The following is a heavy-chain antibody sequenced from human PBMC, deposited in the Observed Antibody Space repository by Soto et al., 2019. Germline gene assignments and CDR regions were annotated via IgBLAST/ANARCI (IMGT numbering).Heavy chain of an antibody. CDR3: VKDGIAARLDY. J-gene: IGHJ4*02. V-gene: IGHV3-64D*06. CDR1: GFTFSSYA. CDR2: ISSNGGSK. D-gene: IGHD6-6*01. Sequence: PGGSLRLSCSASGFTFSSYAMHWVRQAPGKGLEYVSAISSNGGSKYYADSVKGRFTISRDNSKNTLYLQMSSLRAEDTAVYYCVKDGIAARLDYWGQGTLVTVSS.